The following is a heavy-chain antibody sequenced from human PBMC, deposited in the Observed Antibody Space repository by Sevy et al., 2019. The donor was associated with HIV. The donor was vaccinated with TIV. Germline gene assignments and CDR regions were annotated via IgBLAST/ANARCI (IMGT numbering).Heavy chain of an antibody. CDR1: GGSFSGYY. Sequence: SETLSLTCAVYGGSFSGYYWSWIRQPPGKWLEWIGEINHNGSTNYNPSLKSRVTISADTSKNQFSLKLSSVTAADTAVYYCAREGYSLGMDVWGQGTTVTVSS. CDR2: INHNGST. CDR3: AREGYSLGMDV. V-gene: IGHV4-34*01. J-gene: IGHJ6*02. D-gene: IGHD6-13*01.